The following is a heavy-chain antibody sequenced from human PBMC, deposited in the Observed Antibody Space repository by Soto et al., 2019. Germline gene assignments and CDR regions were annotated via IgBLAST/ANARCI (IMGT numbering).Heavy chain of an antibody. D-gene: IGHD2-15*01. CDR2: ISAYNGNT. Sequence: GASVKVSCKASGYTFTSYCISWVRQAPGQGLEWMGWISAYNGNTNYAQKLQGRVTMTTDTSTSTAYMELRSLRSDDTAVYYCARDRTSKVVAVVAAPYYYYGMDVWGQGTTVTVSS. V-gene: IGHV1-18*01. J-gene: IGHJ6*02. CDR1: GYTFTSYC. CDR3: ARDRTSKVVAVVAAPYYYYGMDV.